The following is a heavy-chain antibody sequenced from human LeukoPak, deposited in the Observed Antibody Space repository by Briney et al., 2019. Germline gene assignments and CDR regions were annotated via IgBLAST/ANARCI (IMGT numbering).Heavy chain of an antibody. Sequence: ETLCLTCTVSGGSISSGSYYWGWIRQPPGKGLEWIGSIHYTGSTYYNPSLKSRVTISVDTSKNQFSLKLSSVTAADTAVYSCARHGGSGWYGGWFDPWGQGTLVTVSS. CDR3: ARHGGSGWYGGWFDP. D-gene: IGHD6-19*01. V-gene: IGHV4-39*01. CDR1: GGSISSGSYY. CDR2: IHYTGST. J-gene: IGHJ5*01.